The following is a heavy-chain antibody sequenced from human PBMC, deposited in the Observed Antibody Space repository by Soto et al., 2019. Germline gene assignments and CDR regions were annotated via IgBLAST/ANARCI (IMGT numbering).Heavy chain of an antibody. Sequence: QVTLKESGPVLVKPTEPLTLTCTVSGFSLSNARMGVSWIRQPPGKALEWLAHIFSNDEKSYSTSLKSRLTISKDTSKSQVVLTMTNMDPVDTATYYCARIGGRQWLVRDYWGQGTLVTVSS. V-gene: IGHV2-26*01. CDR3: ARIGGRQWLVRDY. D-gene: IGHD6-19*01. CDR2: IFSNDEK. CDR1: GFSLSNARMG. J-gene: IGHJ4*02.